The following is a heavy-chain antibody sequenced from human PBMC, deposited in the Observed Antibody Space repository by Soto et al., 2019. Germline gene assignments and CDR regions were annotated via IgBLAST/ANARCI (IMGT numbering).Heavy chain of an antibody. Sequence: PSETLSLTCAVSCYSISSGYYWGWIRQPPGKGLEWIGSIHHSGSTDYNPSLKSRVIISVDMSKNQFSLRLSSATAADTAMYYCARDTPGLAETNWFDPWGQGTLVTVS. CDR2: IHHSGST. J-gene: IGHJ5*02. D-gene: IGHD2-15*01. CDR1: CYSISSGYY. CDR3: ARDTPGLAETNWFDP. V-gene: IGHV4-38-2*02.